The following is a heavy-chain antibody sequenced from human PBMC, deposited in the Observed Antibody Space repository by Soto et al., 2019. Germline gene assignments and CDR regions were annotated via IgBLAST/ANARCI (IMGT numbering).Heavy chain of an antibody. CDR1: GGSISSYY. CDR3: AGTRPSTGTTSSHWFDP. Sequence: SETLSLTCTVSGGSISSYYWSWIRQPPGKGLEWIGYINYSRSTNYNHSLKSRVTISIDTSKNQFSLKLNSVTAADTAVYYCAGTRPSTGTTSSHWFDPWGQGTLVTVS. D-gene: IGHD1-1*01. CDR2: INYSRST. V-gene: IGHV4-59*08. J-gene: IGHJ5*02.